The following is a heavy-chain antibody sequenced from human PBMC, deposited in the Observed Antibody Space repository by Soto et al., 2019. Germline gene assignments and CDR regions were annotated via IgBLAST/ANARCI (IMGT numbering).Heavy chain of an antibody. CDR3: AREKTTGGGMDV. CDR1: GGSISSYY. J-gene: IGHJ6*02. CDR2: IYYSGST. Sequence: PSETLSLTCTVSGGSISSYYWSWIRQPPGRGLEWIGYIYYSGSTNYNPSLKSRVTISVDTSKNQFSLKLSSVTAADTAVYYCAREKTTGGGMDVWGQGTTVT. V-gene: IGHV4-59*01. D-gene: IGHD1-1*01.